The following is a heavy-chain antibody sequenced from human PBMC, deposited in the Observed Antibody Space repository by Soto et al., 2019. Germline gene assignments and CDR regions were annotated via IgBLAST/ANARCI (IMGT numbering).Heavy chain of an antibody. Sequence: QVQLVQSGAEVNKPGASVKVSCKASGYTFITYGVSWVRQAPGQGLDWLGWISTYNGNTRYAERLQGRVTMTTDTTTNTAYMELRNLRSDDTAVYYCARGPTDYYDNSANYFLDYWGQGNMVTVSS. CDR1: GYTFITYG. J-gene: IGHJ4*02. CDR3: ARGPTDYYDNSANYFLDY. CDR2: ISTYNGNT. V-gene: IGHV1-18*01. D-gene: IGHD3-22*01.